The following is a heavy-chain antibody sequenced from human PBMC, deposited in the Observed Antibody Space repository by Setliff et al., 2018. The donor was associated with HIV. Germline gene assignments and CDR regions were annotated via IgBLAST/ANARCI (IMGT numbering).Heavy chain of an antibody. J-gene: IGHJ4*02. Sequence: KASETLSLTCAVYGAPFNGYYWAWIRQSPAKGLEWIGEIYHSGIVNYNPSLQSRVTISTDTSKNQFSLRLSSVTVADTAVYYCARDSGTTIGATGPGYWGQGTLVTVSS. CDR2: IYHSGIV. D-gene: IGHD1-26*01. CDR3: ARDSGTTIGATGPGY. V-gene: IGHV4-34*01. CDR1: GAPFNGYY.